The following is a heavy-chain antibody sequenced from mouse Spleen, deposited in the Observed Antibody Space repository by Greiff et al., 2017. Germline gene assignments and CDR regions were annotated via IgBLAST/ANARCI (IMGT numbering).Heavy chain of an antibody. V-gene: IGHV1-82*01. Sequence: QVHVKQSGPELVKPGASVKISCKASGYAFSSSWMNWVKQRPGKGLEWIGRIYPGDGDTNYNGKFKGKATLTADKSSSTAYMQLSSLTSEDSAVYFCARDGFLAYWGQGTLVTVSA. CDR1: GYAFSSSW. D-gene: IGHD2-3*01. J-gene: IGHJ3*01. CDR2: IYPGDGDT. CDR3: ARDGFLAY.